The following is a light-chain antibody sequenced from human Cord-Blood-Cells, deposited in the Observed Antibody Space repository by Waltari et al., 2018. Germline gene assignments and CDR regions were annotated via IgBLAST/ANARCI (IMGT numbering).Light chain of an antibody. CDR2: GNS. CDR1: RSTMGAGHD. V-gene: IGLV1-40*01. CDR3: QSYDSSLSGWV. J-gene: IGLJ3*02. Sequence: QSVLTQPPSVSGAPGPRVPISCTGSRSTMGAGHDVDGYQQLPGTAPKLLIYGNSNRPSGVPDRFSGSKSGTSASLAITGLQAEDEADYYCQSYDSSLSGWVFGGGTKLTVL.